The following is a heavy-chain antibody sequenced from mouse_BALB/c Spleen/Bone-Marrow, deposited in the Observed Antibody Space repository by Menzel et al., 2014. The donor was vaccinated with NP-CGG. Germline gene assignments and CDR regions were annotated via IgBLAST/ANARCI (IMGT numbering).Heavy chain of an antibody. CDR1: GYSFTGYY. CDR2: INPYNGAT. V-gene: IGHV1-31*01. Sequence: EVKLQESGPELVKPGASVKISCKASGYSFTGYYMHWVKQSHVKSLEWIGRINPYNGATSYNQNFKDKASLTVDKSSSTAYMELHSLTSEDSAVYYCASHYYGSSYWYFDVWGAGTTVTVSS. D-gene: IGHD1-1*01. J-gene: IGHJ1*01. CDR3: ASHYYGSSYWYFDV.